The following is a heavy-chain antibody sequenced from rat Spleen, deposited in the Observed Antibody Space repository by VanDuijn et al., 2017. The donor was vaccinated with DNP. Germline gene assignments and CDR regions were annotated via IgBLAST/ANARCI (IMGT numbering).Heavy chain of an antibody. V-gene: IGHV5-27*01. Sequence: EVQLVESGGDLVQPGRSLKLSCAASGFTFSNYAMAWVRQGQMWGLEGVASMTKGVDCTYYGGSGKGRFTISRDNAKITLYLQMDSLRSEDTATYYCTNFNYHYGTYWGQGVMVTVSS. D-gene: IGHD1-12*02. CDR1: GFTFSNYA. CDR3: TNFNYHYGTY. CDR2: MTKGVDCT. J-gene: IGHJ2*01.